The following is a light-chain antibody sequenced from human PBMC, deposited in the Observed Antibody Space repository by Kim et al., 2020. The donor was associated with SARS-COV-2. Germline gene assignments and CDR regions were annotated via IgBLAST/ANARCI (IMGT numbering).Light chain of an antibody. CDR1: PSVSSRY. J-gene: IGKJ4*01. CDR3: QQFGISPLT. CDR2: GAS. Sequence: EIVLTQSPGTMSLSPGERATLSCRASPSVSSRYLAWYQQKPGQATRLLIYGASNRATGIPDRFSGSDSGPDFTLTISRLEPEDFAVYYCQQFGISPLTFGGGTKVDIK. V-gene: IGKV3-20*01.